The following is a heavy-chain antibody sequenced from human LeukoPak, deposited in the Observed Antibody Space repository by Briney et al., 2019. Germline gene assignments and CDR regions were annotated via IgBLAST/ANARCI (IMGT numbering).Heavy chain of an antibody. Sequence: GGSLRLSCAASGFTFSSYGMHWVLQAPGKGLEWVAVISYDGSNKYYAGSVKGRFTISRDNSKNTLYLQMNSLRAEDTAVYYCAREWLDSSNFDYWGQGTLVTVSS. J-gene: IGHJ4*02. CDR1: GFTFSSYG. CDR2: ISYDGSNK. V-gene: IGHV3-30*03. CDR3: AREWLDSSNFDY. D-gene: IGHD6-19*01.